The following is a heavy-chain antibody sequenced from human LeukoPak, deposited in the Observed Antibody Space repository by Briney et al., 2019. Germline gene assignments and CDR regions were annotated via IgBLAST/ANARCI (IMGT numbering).Heavy chain of an antibody. CDR2: IYYSGST. Sequence: PSETLSLTCTVSGGSISSYCWSWIRQPPGKRLEWIGYIYYSGSTNYNPSLKSRVTISVDTSKNQFSLKLSSVTAADTAVYYCARDYYGSGGEVGYWGQGTLVTVSS. CDR3: ARDYYGSGGEVGY. CDR1: GGSISSYC. J-gene: IGHJ4*02. V-gene: IGHV4-59*01. D-gene: IGHD3-10*01.